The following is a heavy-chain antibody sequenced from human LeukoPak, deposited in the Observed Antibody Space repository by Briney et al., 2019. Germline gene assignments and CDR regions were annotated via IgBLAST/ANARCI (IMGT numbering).Heavy chain of an antibody. V-gene: IGHV1-2*02. D-gene: IGHD6-6*01. CDR2: INPNSGGT. CDR3: ARGGYSRSSEYYYGMDV. CDR1: GFTFTGFY. J-gene: IGHJ6*02. Sequence: SVKVSCTAXGFTFTGFYMHWVRQAPGQGLEWMGWINPNSGGTNYAQKFQGRVTMTRDTSINTAYMELSRLRSDDTAVYYCARGGYSRSSEYYYGMDVWGQGTTVTVSS.